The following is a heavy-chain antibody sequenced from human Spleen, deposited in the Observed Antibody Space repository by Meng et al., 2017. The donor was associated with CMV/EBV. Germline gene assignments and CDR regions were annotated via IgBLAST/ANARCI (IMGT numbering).Heavy chain of an antibody. CDR1: GYPFSRYG. Sequence: SGYPFSRYGISWVRQAPGQGLEWMGWVGGCDGDTNYAPELQGRVTMTTDTSTNTAYMEFRSLRSDDTAVYYCARDWECLARSDVFDIWGQGTMVTVSS. CDR3: ARDWECLARSDVFDI. J-gene: IGHJ3*02. D-gene: IGHD1-26*01. CDR2: VGGCDGDT. V-gene: IGHV1-18*01.